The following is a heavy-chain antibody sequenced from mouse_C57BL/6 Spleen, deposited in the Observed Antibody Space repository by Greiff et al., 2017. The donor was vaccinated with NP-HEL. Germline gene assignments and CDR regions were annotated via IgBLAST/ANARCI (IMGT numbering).Heavy chain of an antibody. V-gene: IGHV1-80*01. CDR2: IYPGDGDT. D-gene: IGHD2-5*01. CDR1: GYAFSSYW. CDR3: ARSYSNHYFDY. Sequence: QVQLQQSGAELVKPGASVKISCKASGYAFSSYWMNWVKQRPGKGLEWIGQIYPGDGDTNYNGKFKGKATLTADKSSSTAYMQLSSLTSEDSAVYFCARSYSNHYFDYWGQGTTLTVSS. J-gene: IGHJ2*01.